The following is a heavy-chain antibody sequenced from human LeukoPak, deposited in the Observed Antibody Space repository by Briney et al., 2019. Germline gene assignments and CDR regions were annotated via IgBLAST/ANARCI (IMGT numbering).Heavy chain of an antibody. V-gene: IGHV3-33*01. CDR1: GLTFRNYG. J-gene: IGHJ6*03. Sequence: GRSLRLSCAASGLTFRNYGMHWVRQAPGKGLEWVAVIWYDGSNEGYADSVKGRFTISRDNSKNMLYLQMNSLRDEDTAVYYCATYSGTPPRYMNVWGKGTTVSVSS. D-gene: IGHD1-26*01. CDR3: ATYSGTPPRYMNV. CDR2: IWYDGSNE.